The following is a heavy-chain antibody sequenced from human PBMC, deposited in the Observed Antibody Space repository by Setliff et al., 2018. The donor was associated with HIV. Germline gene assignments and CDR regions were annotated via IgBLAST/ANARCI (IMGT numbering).Heavy chain of an antibody. V-gene: IGHV4-61*02. D-gene: IGHD3-9*01. CDR3: PSHQHNFTGYYYYYYYMAV. CDR1: GGSMSSGSYF. Sequence: PSETLSLTCTVSGGSMSSGSYFWSWIRQPAGKGLEGIGRIYTSGSTDYNPSLKSRLTISVDTPKNQFSLKLSSVTAADTSVYYCPSHQHNFTGYYYYYYYMAVWGRGTMVTVSS. J-gene: IGHJ6*03. CDR2: IYTSGST.